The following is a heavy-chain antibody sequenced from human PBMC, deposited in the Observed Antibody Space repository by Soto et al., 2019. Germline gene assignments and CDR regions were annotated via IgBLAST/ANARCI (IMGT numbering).Heavy chain of an antibody. CDR3: ARDLNPDTQLSIRVFDY. CDR1: GFTFSSYS. Sequence: GSLRLSCAASGFTFSSYSMNWVRQAPGKGLEWVSYISSSSSYIYYADSVKGRFTISRDNAKNSLYLQMNSLRAEDTAVYYCARDLNPDTQLSIRVFDYWGQGTLVTVSS. J-gene: IGHJ4*02. CDR2: ISSSSSYI. V-gene: IGHV3-21*05. D-gene: IGHD3-10*01.